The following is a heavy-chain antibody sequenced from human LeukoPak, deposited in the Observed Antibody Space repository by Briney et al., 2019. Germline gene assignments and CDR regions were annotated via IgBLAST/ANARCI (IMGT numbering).Heavy chain of an antibody. J-gene: IGHJ4*02. D-gene: IGHD2/OR15-2a*01. Sequence: GGSLRLSCAASGITFRSYWMSWVRQAPGKGLEWVANIKQDGSDKYYADSVKGRFTISRDNAKNSLFLQMNSLRAEDTAVYYCATGYYFLVFWGQGALVTVSS. CDR1: GITFRSYW. V-gene: IGHV3-7*01. CDR3: ATGYYFLVF. CDR2: IKQDGSDK.